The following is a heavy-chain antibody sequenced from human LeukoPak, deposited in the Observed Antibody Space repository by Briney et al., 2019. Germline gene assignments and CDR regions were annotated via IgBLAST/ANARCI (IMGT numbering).Heavy chain of an antibody. CDR3: ARAGLTGDALFDP. CDR1: GYTFTSYD. Sequence: ASVKVSCMASGYTFTSYDINWVRQATGQGLEWMGWMNPNSGNTGYAQKFQGRVTITRNTSISTAYMELSSLRSEDTAVYYCARAGLTGDALFDPWGQGTLVTVSS. V-gene: IGHV1-8*03. J-gene: IGHJ5*02. CDR2: MNPNSGNT. D-gene: IGHD7-27*01.